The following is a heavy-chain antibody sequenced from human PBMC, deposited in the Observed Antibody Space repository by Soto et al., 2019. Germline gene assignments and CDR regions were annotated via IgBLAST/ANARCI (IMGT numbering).Heavy chain of an antibody. J-gene: IGHJ6*03. D-gene: IGHD6-6*01. V-gene: IGHV3-64*01. CDR3: ARRARPDFYYMDV. CDR1: GFTISGYA. CDR2: ISSNGVGT. Sequence: EVQLGESGGGLAQPGGSLRLSCAASGFTISGYAMDWVRQAPGKGLEYVSGISSNGVGTYYANSVQGRFTISRDNPKNTVYLQMGSLRPEDMAVYYCARRARPDFYYMDVWGKGTTVTVSS.